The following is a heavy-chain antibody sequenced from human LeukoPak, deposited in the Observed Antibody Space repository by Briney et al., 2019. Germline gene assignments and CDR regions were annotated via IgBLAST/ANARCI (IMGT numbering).Heavy chain of an antibody. D-gene: IGHD3-10*01. CDR1: GLTFTSYA. CDR2: ISGSGDST. J-gene: IGHJ4*02. Sequence: PGGSLRLSCAASGLTFTSYAMSWVRQAPGKGLEWVSSISGSGDSTSYADSVKGRFTISRDNSKNTLYLQMNSLRAEDTAVYYCAKSGPMVRGPLDYWGQGTLVTVSS. V-gene: IGHV3-23*01. CDR3: AKSGPMVRGPLDY.